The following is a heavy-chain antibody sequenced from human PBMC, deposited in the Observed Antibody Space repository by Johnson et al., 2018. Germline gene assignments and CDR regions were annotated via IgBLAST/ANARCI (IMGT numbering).Heavy chain of an antibody. CDR2: ISYDGSNK. D-gene: IGHD3-10*01. CDR1: GFSFGAYG. J-gene: IGHJ1*01. V-gene: IGHV3-30*03. Sequence: QVQLVQSGGGVVQPGRSLRLSCAASGFSFGAYGMHWVRQAPGRGLEWVALISYDGSNKYYADSVKGRFTISRDNSKNSLYLQMNSRRAEDRAVDYWGGWRGGGVPPRAEYFQHWGQGTLVTVSS. CDR3: GGWRGGGVPPRAEYFQH.